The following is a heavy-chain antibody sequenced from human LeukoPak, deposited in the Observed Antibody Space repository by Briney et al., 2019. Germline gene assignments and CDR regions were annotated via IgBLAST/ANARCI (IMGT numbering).Heavy chain of an antibody. CDR2: IYYSGST. V-gene: IGHV4-30-4*08. CDR1: GGSIRSDDYY. D-gene: IGHD6-13*01. CDR3: ARDRGEQQLVIGAFDI. J-gene: IGHJ3*02. Sequence: SQTLSLTCTVSGGSIRSDDYYWSWIRQPPGKGLEWIGYIYYSGSTYYNPSLKSRVTISGDTSKNQFSLKLSSVTAADTAVYYCARDRGEQQLVIGAFDIWGQGTMVTVSS.